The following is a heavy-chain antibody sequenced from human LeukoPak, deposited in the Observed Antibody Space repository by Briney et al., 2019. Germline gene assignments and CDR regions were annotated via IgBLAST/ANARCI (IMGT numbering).Heavy chain of an antibody. CDR2: IRYDGSDT. D-gene: IGHD3-10*01. CDR3: ARDRRAGSYSQSDTFDI. Sequence: GGSLTLSCAPSGFTFSNYVMHWVRQAPDKGLEWVVFIRYDGSDTYHADSVKGRFTISRDNSKNTVYLKMNTLTADDTAVYYCARDRRAGSYSQSDTFDIWGQGTMVTVSS. V-gene: IGHV3-30*02. CDR1: GFTFSNYV. J-gene: IGHJ3*02.